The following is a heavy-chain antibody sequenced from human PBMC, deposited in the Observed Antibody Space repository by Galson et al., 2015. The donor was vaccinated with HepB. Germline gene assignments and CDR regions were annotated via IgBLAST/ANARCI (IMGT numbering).Heavy chain of an antibody. J-gene: IGHJ6*04. V-gene: IGHV3-7*01. D-gene: IGHD2-15*01. CDR3: ARHVAPRHEDV. Sequence: SLRLSCAASGFTFSSYWMSWVRQAPGKGLEWVANIKEDGSQKNYVGSVKGRFTISRDNAKNSLYLQMNTLRAEDTAVYYCARHVAPRHEDVWGKGTTVTVSS. CDR2: IKEDGSQK. CDR1: GFTFSSYW.